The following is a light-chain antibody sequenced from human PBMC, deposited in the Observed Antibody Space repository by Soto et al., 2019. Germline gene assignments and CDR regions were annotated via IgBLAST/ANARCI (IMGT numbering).Light chain of an antibody. CDR3: MQALQTPYT. CDR2: LGS. CDR1: QSLLHSNGYNY. J-gene: IGKJ2*01. V-gene: IGKV2-28*01. Sequence: DIVMTQSPLSLPVTPGEPASISCRSSQSLLHSNGYNYLDWYLQKPGQSPQLLIYLGSNRDSGVPDRFSGRGSGTDFTLKISRVEAEDVGVYYCMQALQTPYTFGQGTKLEIK.